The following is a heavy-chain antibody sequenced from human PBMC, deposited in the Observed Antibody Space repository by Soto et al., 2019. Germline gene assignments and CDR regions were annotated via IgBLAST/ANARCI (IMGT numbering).Heavy chain of an antibody. V-gene: IGHV3-23*01. CDR1: GFTFSSYA. J-gene: IGHJ4*02. CDR3: AKRTTVVTHFDD. Sequence: GGSLRLSCAASGFTFSSYAMSWVRQAPGKGLEWVSAISSSGGSTYYADSVKGRFTISRDNSKNTLYLQMNSLRAEDTAVYYCAKRTTVVTHFDDWGQGTLVTVSS. D-gene: IGHD4-17*01. CDR2: ISSSGGST.